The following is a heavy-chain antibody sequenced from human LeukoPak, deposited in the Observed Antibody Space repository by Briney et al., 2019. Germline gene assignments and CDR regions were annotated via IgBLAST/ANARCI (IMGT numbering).Heavy chain of an antibody. V-gene: IGHV3-21*01. D-gene: IGHD2-21*02. Sequence: GGSLRLSCAASGFTFSSYSMSWVRQAPGKGLEWVSSISSSSSYIYYAGSVKGRFTISRDYAKNSLYLQMNSLRAEDTAVYYCVRACGGDCYLADYWGQGTLVTVSS. CDR3: VRACGGDCYLADY. J-gene: IGHJ4*02. CDR2: ISSSSSYI. CDR1: GFTFSSYS.